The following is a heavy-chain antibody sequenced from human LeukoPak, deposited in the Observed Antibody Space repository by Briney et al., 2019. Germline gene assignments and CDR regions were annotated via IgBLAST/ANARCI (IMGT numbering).Heavy chain of an antibody. J-gene: IGHJ6*03. D-gene: IGHD6-13*01. CDR2: INWNGGST. V-gene: IGHV3-20*04. CDR1: GFTFDDYG. Sequence: GPGGSLRLSCAASGFTFDDYGMSWVRQAPGKGLEWVSGINWNGGSTGYADSVKGRFTISRDNAKNSLYLQISSLRVEDTAVYYCARAVSYSSRWPYSYYYYMDVWGKGTTVTVSS. CDR3: ARAVSYSSRWPYSYYYYMDV.